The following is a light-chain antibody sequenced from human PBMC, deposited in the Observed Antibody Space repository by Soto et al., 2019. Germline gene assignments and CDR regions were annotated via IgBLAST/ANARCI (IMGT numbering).Light chain of an antibody. CDR1: QSVSSSY. CDR2: GAS. CDR3: PQYGSSPT. J-gene: IGKJ1*01. V-gene: IGKV3-20*01. Sequence: EIVLTQSPGTLSLSPGERATLSCSASQSVSSSYLAWYQQKPGQAPRLLIYGASSRATGIPDRFSGSGSGTYFTVTIGRLEPEDFAVYYCPQYGSSPTFGQGTKVEIK.